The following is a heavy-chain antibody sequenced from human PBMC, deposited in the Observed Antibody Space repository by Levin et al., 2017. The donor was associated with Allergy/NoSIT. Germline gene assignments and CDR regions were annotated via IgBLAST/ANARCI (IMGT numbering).Heavy chain of an antibody. V-gene: IGHV3-33*01. CDR3: ARDQTPPDYYDSSGLFDP. D-gene: IGHD3-22*01. CDR2: IWYDGSNK. Sequence: LSLTCAASGFTFSSYGMHWVRQAPGKGLEWVAVIWYDGSNKYYADSVKGRFTISRDNSKNTLYLQMNSLRAEDTAVYYCARDQTPPDYYDSSGLFDPWGQGTLVTVSS. J-gene: IGHJ5*02. CDR1: GFTFSSYG.